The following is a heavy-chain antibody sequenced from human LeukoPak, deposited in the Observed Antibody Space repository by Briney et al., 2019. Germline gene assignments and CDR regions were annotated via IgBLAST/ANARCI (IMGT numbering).Heavy chain of an antibody. V-gene: IGHV1-18*04. CDR2: ISAYNGNT. J-gene: IGHJ5*02. Sequence: DSVKVSCKASGYTFTSYGISWVRQAPGQGLEWMGWISAYNGNTNYAQKLRGRVTMTTDTSTSTAYMELRSLRSDDTAVYYCARDRSEGWFDPWGQGTLVTVSS. CDR1: GYTFTSYG. CDR3: ARDRSEGWFDP.